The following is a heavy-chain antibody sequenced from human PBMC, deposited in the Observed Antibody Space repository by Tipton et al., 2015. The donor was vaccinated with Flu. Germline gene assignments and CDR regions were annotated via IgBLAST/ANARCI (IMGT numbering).Heavy chain of an antibody. J-gene: IGHJ4*02. CDR2: INNDGTRT. Sequence: SLRLSCAASGFTVSSNYMSWVRQAPGKGLVWVSRINNDGTRTTYADSVKGRFMISRDNAKNTLHLQMNSLRAEDTAVYYCAKGGGHIPGVDWGQGSLVTVSS. V-gene: IGHV3-74*03. CDR3: AKGGGHIPGVD. CDR1: GFTVSSNY. D-gene: IGHD2-2*01.